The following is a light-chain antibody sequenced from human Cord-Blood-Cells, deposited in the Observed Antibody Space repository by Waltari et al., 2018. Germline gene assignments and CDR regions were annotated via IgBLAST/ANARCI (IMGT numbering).Light chain of an antibody. CDR2: EVS. V-gene: IGLV2-23*02. CDR1: SSDVGSYNL. CDR3: CSYAGSSTLYV. J-gene: IGLJ1*01. Sequence: QSALTQPASVSGSPGQSITISCTGTSSDVGSYNLVSWYQQHQGKAPKLMIYEVSKRPSGVSNRFSGCKSGNTASLTISGLQAEDDADYYCCSYAGSSTLYVFGTGTKVTVL.